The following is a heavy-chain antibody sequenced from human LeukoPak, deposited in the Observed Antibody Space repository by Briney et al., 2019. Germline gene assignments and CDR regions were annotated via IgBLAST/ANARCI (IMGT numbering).Heavy chain of an antibody. CDR1: GFTFSNYW. J-gene: IGHJ4*02. D-gene: IGHD7-27*01. CDR2: IKEDGSQK. CDR3: ARDNGGSGY. V-gene: IGHV3-7*01. Sequence: SGGSLRLSCEASGFTFSNYWMTWIRQAPGKGLEWVANIKEDGSQKYYVDSVKGRFTISRDNAKNSLYLQMNSLRAEDTAVYYCARDNGGSGYWGQGTLVTVSS.